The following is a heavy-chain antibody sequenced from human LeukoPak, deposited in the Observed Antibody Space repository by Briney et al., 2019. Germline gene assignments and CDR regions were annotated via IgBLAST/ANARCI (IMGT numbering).Heavy chain of an antibody. CDR1: GGSISSYY. D-gene: IGHD4-17*01. V-gene: IGHV4-59*08. CDR2: ISHSGRT. CDR3: ARTTMTRTRFDY. J-gene: IGHJ4*02. Sequence: SETLSLTCTVSGGSISSYYWGWIRQPPGRGLEWIGSISHSGRTYYNPSLKSRVTISVDTSKNQFSLKLSSVTAADTAVYYCARTTMTRTRFDYWGQGTLVTISS.